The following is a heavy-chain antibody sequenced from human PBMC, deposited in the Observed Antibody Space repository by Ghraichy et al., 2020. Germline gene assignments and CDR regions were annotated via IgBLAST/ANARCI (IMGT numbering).Heavy chain of an antibody. Sequence: GGSLRLSCAASGFTFSSYGMHWVRQAPGKGLEWVAVISYDGSNKYYADSVKGRFTISRDNSKNTLYLQMNSLRAEDTAVYYCAKEGRQWLVRDGPFDYWGQGTLVTVSS. V-gene: IGHV3-30*18. CDR2: ISYDGSNK. CDR3: AKEGRQWLVRDGPFDY. J-gene: IGHJ4*02. CDR1: GFTFSSYG. D-gene: IGHD6-19*01.